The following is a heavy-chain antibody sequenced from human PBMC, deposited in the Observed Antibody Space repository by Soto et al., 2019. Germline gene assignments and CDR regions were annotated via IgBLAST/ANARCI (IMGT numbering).Heavy chain of an antibody. V-gene: IGHV3-73*01. CDR3: TRPGVLPGGMDV. CDR1: GFTFSGSA. CDR2: IRSKANSYAT. J-gene: IGHJ6*02. Sequence: GGSLRLSCAASGFTFSGSAMHWVRQASGKGLEWVGRIRSKANSYATAYAASVKGRFTISRDDSKNTAYLQMNSLKTEDTAVYYRTRPGVLPGGMDVWGQGTTVTVSS. D-gene: IGHD2-15*01.